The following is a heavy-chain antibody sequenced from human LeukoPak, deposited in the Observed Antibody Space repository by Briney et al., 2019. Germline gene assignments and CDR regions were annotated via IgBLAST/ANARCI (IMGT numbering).Heavy chain of an antibody. V-gene: IGHV5-51*01. D-gene: IGHD6-13*01. Sequence: GESLKISCKGSGYSFTSYRIGWVRQMPGKGLEWMGIIYPGDSDTRYSPSFQGQVTISADKSISTAYLQWSSLKASDTAMYYCARLARYSSSFIDPWGQETLVTVSS. J-gene: IGHJ5*02. CDR2: IYPGDSDT. CDR3: ARLARYSSSFIDP. CDR1: GYSFTSYR.